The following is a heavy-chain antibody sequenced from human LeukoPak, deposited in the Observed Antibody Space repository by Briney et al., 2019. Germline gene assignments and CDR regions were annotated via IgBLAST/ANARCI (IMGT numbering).Heavy chain of an antibody. CDR2: ISYDGSNK. CDR3: AAAHLRYSSSWYDWFDP. J-gene: IGHJ5*02. D-gene: IGHD6-13*01. V-gene: IGHV3-30*03. CDR1: GFTFSNYG. Sequence: PGGSLRLSCAASGFTFSNYGMHWVRQAPGKGLEWVAVISYDGSNKYYADSVKGRFTISRDNSKNTLYLQMNSLRAEDTAVYYCAAAHLRYSSSWYDWFDPWGQGTLVTVSS.